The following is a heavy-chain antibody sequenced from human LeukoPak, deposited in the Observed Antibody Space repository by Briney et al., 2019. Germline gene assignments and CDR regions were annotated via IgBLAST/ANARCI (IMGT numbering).Heavy chain of an antibody. D-gene: IGHD6-13*01. CDR1: GFTFSGYG. V-gene: IGHV3-33*01. CDR2: IWYDGSNK. J-gene: IGHJ4*02. CDR3: ARYSSSSWYTFDY. Sequence: SLPLSCAAPGFTFSGYGMHWVRQAPGKGLEWVAVIWYDGSNKYYADSVKGRFTISRDNSKNTLYLQMNSLRAEDTAVYYCARYSSSSWYTFDYWGQGTLVTVSS.